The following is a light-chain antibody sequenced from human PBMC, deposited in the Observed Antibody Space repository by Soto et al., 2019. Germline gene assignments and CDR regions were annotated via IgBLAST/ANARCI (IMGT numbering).Light chain of an antibody. Sequence: QSVLTQPASVSGSPGQSIAISCTGTSSDVGGYNYVSWYQQHPDKALKLMIYDVSNRPSGVSNRFSGSKSGNTASLTISGLQAEDEADYYCSSYTSSTVVFGGGTKLTVL. J-gene: IGLJ2*01. CDR3: SSYTSSTVV. V-gene: IGLV2-14*01. CDR2: DVS. CDR1: SSDVGGYNY.